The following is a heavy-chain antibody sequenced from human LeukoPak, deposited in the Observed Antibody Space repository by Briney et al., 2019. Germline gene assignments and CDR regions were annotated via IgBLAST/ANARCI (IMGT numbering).Heavy chain of an antibody. CDR1: GASISSYY. D-gene: IGHD6-19*01. J-gene: IGHJ5*02. CDR2: IYTSAST. V-gene: IGHV4-4*07. Sequence: SETLSLTCTVSGASISSYYWSWIRQPAGKGLEWIGRIYTSASTNYNPSLKSRVTMSVDTSKNQFSLKLSSVTAADTAVYYCARVGDTYSSGWSYNWFDPWGQGTLVTVSS. CDR3: ARVGDTYSSGWSYNWFDP.